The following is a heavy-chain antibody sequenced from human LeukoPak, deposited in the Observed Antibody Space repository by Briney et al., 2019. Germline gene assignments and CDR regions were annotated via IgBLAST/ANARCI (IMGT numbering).Heavy chain of an antibody. CDR3: ARHDFRTYYYDSI. Sequence: PSETLSLTCTVSGGSISSSSYYWGWIRQPPGKGLEWIGTVYYSGSTYYNPSLKSRVTISVDTSKNQFSLRLSSVTAADTAVYYCARHDFRTYYYDSIWGQGTLVTVSS. D-gene: IGHD3-22*01. CDR1: GGSISSSSYY. J-gene: IGHJ4*02. V-gene: IGHV4-39*01. CDR2: VYYSGST.